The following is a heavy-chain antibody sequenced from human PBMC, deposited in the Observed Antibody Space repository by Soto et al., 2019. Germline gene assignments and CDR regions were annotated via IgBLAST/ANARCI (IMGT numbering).Heavy chain of an antibody. CDR1: GGTFSSYA. D-gene: IGHD5-12*01. CDR3: ALTGGQLAKYSGYADY. Sequence: ASVKVSCKASGGTFSSYAISWVRQAPGQGLEWMGGIIPIFGTANYAQKFQGRVTITADESTSTAYMELSSLRSEDTAVYYCALTGGQLAKYSGYADYWGQGTLVTVSS. CDR2: IIPIFGTA. J-gene: IGHJ4*02. V-gene: IGHV1-69*13.